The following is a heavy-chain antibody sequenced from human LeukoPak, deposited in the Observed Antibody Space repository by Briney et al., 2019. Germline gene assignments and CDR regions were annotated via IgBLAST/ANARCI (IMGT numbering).Heavy chain of an antibody. J-gene: IGHJ4*02. CDR3: ARLPVAGSVDY. D-gene: IGHD6-19*01. CDR1: GGSFSGYY. Sequence: SETLSLTCAVYGGSFSGYYWSWIRQPPGKGLEWIGEINHSGSTYYNPSLKSRVTISVDTSNNQFSLKLSSVTAADMAVYYCARLPVAGSVDYWGQGTLVTVSS. CDR2: INHSGST. V-gene: IGHV4-34*01.